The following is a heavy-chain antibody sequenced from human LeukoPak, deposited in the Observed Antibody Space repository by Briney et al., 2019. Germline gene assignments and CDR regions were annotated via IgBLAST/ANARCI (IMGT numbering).Heavy chain of an antibody. J-gene: IGHJ3*02. CDR2: IYHSGST. CDR1: GGSISSSSW. V-gene: IGHV4-4*02. Sequence: SGTLSLTCAVSGGSISSSSWWSWVRQPPGKGLEWIGEIYHSGSTNYNPSLKSRVTISVDKSKNQFSLKLSSVTAADTAVYYCAVGGVYLRGGAEAFDIWGQGTMVTVSS. D-gene: IGHD3-10*01. CDR3: AVGGVYLRGGAEAFDI.